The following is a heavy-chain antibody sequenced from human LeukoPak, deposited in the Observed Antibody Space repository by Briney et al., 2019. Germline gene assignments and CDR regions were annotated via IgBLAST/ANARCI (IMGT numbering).Heavy chain of an antibody. CDR3: AKAYYYGSGSYYVAFDC. J-gene: IGHJ4*02. D-gene: IGHD3-10*01. Sequence: GGSLRLSCAASGFTFSSYGMHWVRQAPGKGLEWVAVISYDGSNKYYADSVKGRFTISRDNSKNTLYLQMNSLRAEDTAVYYCAKAYYYGSGSYYVAFDCWGQGTLVTVSS. CDR2: ISYDGSNK. V-gene: IGHV3-30*18. CDR1: GFTFSSYG.